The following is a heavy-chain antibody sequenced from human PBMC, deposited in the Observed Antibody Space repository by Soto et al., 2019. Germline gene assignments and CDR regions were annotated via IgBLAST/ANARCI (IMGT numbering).Heavy chain of an antibody. D-gene: IGHD3-3*01. Sequence: SETLSLTCTVSGGSISSGDYYWSWIRQPPGKGLEWIGYIYYSGSTYYNPSLKSRVTISVDTSKNQFSLKLSSVTAADTAVYYCARDYAPKRTIFAERYNWFDPWGQGTLVTVSS. CDR1: GGSISSGDYY. CDR2: IYYSGST. J-gene: IGHJ5*02. CDR3: ARDYAPKRTIFAERYNWFDP. V-gene: IGHV4-30-4*01.